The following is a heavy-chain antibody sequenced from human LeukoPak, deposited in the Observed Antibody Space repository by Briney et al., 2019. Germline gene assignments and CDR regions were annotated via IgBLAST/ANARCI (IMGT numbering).Heavy chain of an antibody. CDR3: ARDPKTYYYDSSGET. Sequence: GGSLRLSCAASGFTFSSYSMNWVRQAPGKGLEWVSSISSSSSYIYYADSVKGRFTISRDNAKNSLYLQMNSLRAEDTAVYYCARDPKTYYYDSSGETWGQGTLVTVSS. D-gene: IGHD3-22*01. V-gene: IGHV3-21*01. CDR2: ISSSSSYI. CDR1: GFTFSSYS. J-gene: IGHJ5*02.